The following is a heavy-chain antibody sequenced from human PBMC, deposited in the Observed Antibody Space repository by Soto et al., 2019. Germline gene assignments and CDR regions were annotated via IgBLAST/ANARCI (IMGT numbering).Heavy chain of an antibody. CDR3: ARGDVMVLTATANFDY. CDR2: ISSSYYI. J-gene: IGHJ4*02. V-gene: IGHV3-21*01. Sequence: EVQLVESGGGLVKPGGSLRLSCSASGFAFSSYTMKWVRQAPGKGLEWVASISSSYYIKYADSVKGRFTISRDNAKNSLYLQMNSLRAEDTAVYYCARGDVMVLTATANFDYWGQGTQVTVSS. CDR1: GFAFSSYT. D-gene: IGHD2-21*02.